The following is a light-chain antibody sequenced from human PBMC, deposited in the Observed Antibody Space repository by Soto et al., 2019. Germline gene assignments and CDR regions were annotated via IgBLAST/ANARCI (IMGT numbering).Light chain of an antibody. Sequence: QSALTQPPSASGSPGQSVTISCTGTSSDVGGYNYVSWYQQHPGKAPKLLIYDVTARPSGVPDRFSGSKSGNTASLTVFGLQAEDEADYYCSSYAGTHIVFGTGTKVTVL. J-gene: IGLJ1*01. CDR3: SSYAGTHIV. V-gene: IGLV2-8*01. CDR1: SSDVGGYNY. CDR2: DVT.